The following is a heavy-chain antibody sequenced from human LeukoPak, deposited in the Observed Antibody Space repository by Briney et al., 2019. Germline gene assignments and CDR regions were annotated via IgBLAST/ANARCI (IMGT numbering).Heavy chain of an antibody. V-gene: IGHV4-30-4*01. CDR3: ARDRAYYDSIRRSYFDY. J-gene: IGHJ4*02. Sequence: PSETLSLTCTVSGGSISSGDYYCSWIRQPPGKGLEWIGYIYYSGSTYYNPSLKSRVTISVDTSKNQFSLKLSSVTAADTAVYYCARDRAYYDSIRRSYFDYWGQGTLVTVSS. D-gene: IGHD3-22*01. CDR1: GGSISSGDYY. CDR2: IYYSGST.